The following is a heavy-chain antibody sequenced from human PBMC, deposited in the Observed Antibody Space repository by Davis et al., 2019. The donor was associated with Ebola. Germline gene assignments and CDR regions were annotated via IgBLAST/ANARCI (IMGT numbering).Heavy chain of an antibody. CDR1: GGTFSSYA. J-gene: IGHJ6*02. CDR3: ARDKPNSPPLGGMDV. Sequence: SVKVSCKASGGTFSSYAISWVRQAPGQGLEWMGGIIPIFGTANYAQKFQGRVTITADESTSTAYMELSSLRSEDTAVYYCARDKPNSPPLGGMDVWGQGTTVTVSS. CDR2: IIPIFGTA. V-gene: IGHV1-69*13. D-gene: IGHD4-23*01.